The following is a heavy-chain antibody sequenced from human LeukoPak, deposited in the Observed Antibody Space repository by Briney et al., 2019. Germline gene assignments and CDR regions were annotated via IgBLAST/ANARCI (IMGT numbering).Heavy chain of an antibody. D-gene: IGHD3-22*01. CDR1: GFTVSSNY. CDR2: IYSGGST. Sequence: GGSLRLSCTATGFTVSSNYMSWVRQAPGKGLEWVSVIYSGGSTYYADSVKGSFTISRDNSKNTLYLQMNSLRAEDTAVYYCAREGPYYDSSGLAWGQGTLVTVSS. CDR3: AREGPYYDSSGLA. J-gene: IGHJ5*02. V-gene: IGHV3-66*01.